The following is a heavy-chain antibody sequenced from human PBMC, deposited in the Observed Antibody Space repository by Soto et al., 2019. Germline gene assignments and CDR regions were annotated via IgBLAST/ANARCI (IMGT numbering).Heavy chain of an antibody. V-gene: IGHV4-34*01. CDR1: GGSFSDYY. D-gene: IGHD2-15*01. CDR2: INHSGIT. J-gene: IGHJ6*02. Sequence: WETLSLTCAVYGGSFSDYYWSWIRQPPGKGLEWIGEINHSGITNYNPSLKSRVTMSVDTSKNQFSLKLSSVTAADTAVYYCARRVGNMDVWGQGTTVTVSS. CDR3: ARRVGNMDV.